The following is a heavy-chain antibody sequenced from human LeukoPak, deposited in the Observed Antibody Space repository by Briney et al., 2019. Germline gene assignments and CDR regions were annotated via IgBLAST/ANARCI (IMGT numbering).Heavy chain of an antibody. CDR2: IYYSGST. CDR3: ARHVGDYYDSSGSDDAFDI. D-gene: IGHD3-22*01. CDR1: GGSISSYY. Sequence: SETLSLTCTVSGGSISSYYWSWIRQPPGKGLEWIGYIYYSGSTNYNPSLKSRVTISVDTSKNQFSLKLSSVTAADTAVYYCARHVGDYYDSSGSDDAFDIWGQGTMVTVSS. J-gene: IGHJ3*02. V-gene: IGHV4-59*08.